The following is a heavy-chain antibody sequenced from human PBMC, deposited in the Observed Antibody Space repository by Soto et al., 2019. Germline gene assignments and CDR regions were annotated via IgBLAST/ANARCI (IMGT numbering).Heavy chain of an antibody. CDR2: ISSGRSYI. CDR1: GFTFSSYS. CDR3: ARDHYDSSGFYLIFFYYYGLDV. Sequence: DVQLVESGGGLVKAGGSLRLSCSASGFTFSSYSMNWVRQAPGKGLEWVSSISSGRSYIYYADSVKGRFTISRDNAKNSLYLQVTSLRAEDTAVYYCARDHYDSSGFYLIFFYYYGLDVWGPGTTVTVS. J-gene: IGHJ6*02. V-gene: IGHV3-21*03. D-gene: IGHD3-22*01.